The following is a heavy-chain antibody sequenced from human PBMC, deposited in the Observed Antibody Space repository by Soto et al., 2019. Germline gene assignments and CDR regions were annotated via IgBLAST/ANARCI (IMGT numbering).Heavy chain of an antibody. Sequence: SETLSLTCTVSGGSISSSGYYWGWIRQSPGKGLEWIGTIFYSGTTYYNPSLESRITISQDTSNNQFSLKLTSVTAADTAVYYCARHYYDSSGYPAPYYHGMDVWGQGTTVTVS. CDR3: ARHYYDSSGYPAPYYHGMDV. J-gene: IGHJ6*02. CDR2: IFYSGTT. CDR1: GGSISSSGYY. D-gene: IGHD3-22*01. V-gene: IGHV4-39*01.